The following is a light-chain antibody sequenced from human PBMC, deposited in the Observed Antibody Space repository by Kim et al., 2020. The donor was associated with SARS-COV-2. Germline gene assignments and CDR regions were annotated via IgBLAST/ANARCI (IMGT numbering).Light chain of an antibody. CDR2: EDS. Sequence: GQSASISYVETSDAVGSYNHVSWYRPPPGTATKLIIYEDSDRPSGVPHRFSGSKSGNTPSLTISWLQTEDEADYYCSSYTSSSTLIFGGGTKVAVL. CDR3: SSYTSSSTLI. CDR1: SDAVGSYNH. J-gene: IGLJ2*01. V-gene: IGLV2-18*02.